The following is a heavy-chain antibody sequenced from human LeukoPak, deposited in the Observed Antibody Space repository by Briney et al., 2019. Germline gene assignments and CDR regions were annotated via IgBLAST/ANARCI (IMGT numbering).Heavy chain of an antibody. CDR3: ARGDYGDYEYFQH. CDR1: GGSISSGGYY. J-gene: IGHJ1*01. D-gene: IGHD4-17*01. CDR2: IYYSEST. V-gene: IGHV4-31*03. Sequence: SETLSLTCTVSGGSISSGGYYWSWLRQHPGKGLEWIGYIYYSESTYYNPSLKSRVTISVDTSKNRFSLKLSAVTAADTAVYYCARGDYGDYEYFQHWGQGTLVTVSS.